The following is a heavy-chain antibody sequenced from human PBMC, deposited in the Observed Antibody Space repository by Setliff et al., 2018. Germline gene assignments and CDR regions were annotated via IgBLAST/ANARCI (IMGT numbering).Heavy chain of an antibody. J-gene: IGHJ4*02. CDR2: IHPSGST. Sequence: KPSETLSLTCTVSGGSISRYYWSWIRQPPGKGLEWIAYIHPSGSTSYNPSLKSRVTISVDTSKNQFSLKLNSVTAADTAVYYCARVDYGSGSYPSDWGQGALVTVSS. CDR3: ARVDYGSGSYPSD. D-gene: IGHD3-10*01. CDR1: GGSISRYY. V-gene: IGHV4-4*08.